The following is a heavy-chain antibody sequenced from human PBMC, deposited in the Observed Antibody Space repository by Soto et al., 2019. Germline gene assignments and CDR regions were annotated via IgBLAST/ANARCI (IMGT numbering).Heavy chain of an antibody. CDR2: INHSGST. D-gene: IGHD6-13*01. Sequence: QVQLQQWGAGLLKHSETLSLTCTVYGGSFSGYYWSWIRQPPGQGLEWIGEINHSGSTNYNPSLKSRVTISVDTSKNRFSLNLSSVTAADTAVYYCARGDSSSWTAFDYWGQGTLVTVSS. V-gene: IGHV4-34*01. J-gene: IGHJ4*02. CDR1: GGSFSGYY. CDR3: ARGDSSSWTAFDY.